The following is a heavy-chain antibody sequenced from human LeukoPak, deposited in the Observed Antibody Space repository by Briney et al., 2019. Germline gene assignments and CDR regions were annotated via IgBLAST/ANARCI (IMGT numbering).Heavy chain of an antibody. CDR2: INHSGST. V-gene: IGHV4-39*07. J-gene: IGHJ4*02. CDR3: MAKKTWVGGYFDY. Sequence: PSETLSLTCTVSGGSINTASYYWGWIRQSPEKGLAWIGEINHSGSTNYNPSLKSRVTISVDTSKNQFSLKLSSVTAADTAVYYCMAKKTWVGGYFDYWGQGTLVTVSS. CDR1: GGSINTASYY. D-gene: IGHD4-23*01.